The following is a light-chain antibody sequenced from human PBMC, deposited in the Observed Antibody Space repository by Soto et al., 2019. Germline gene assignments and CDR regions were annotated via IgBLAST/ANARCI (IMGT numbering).Light chain of an antibody. CDR3: ATWDNTLRVEV. J-gene: IGLJ3*02. Sequence: QSVLTQPPSVSAAPGQKVTISCFGSNSNIGRNYVSWYQQLPGTAPKLLIYGNNNRHSGITDRISGSKSGTSATLGITGLQPGDEADYYCATWDNTLRVEVFGGGTKLTVL. V-gene: IGLV1-51*01. CDR1: NSNIGRNY. CDR2: GNN.